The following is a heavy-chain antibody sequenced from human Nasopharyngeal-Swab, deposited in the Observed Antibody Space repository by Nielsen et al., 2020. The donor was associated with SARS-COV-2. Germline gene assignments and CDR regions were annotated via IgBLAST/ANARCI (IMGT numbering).Heavy chain of an antibody. D-gene: IGHD3-3*01. J-gene: IGHJ5*02. Sequence: GESLKISCAASGFTFSSYWMHWVRQAPGKGLVWVSRINSDGSSTSYADSVKGRFTISRDNAKNTLHLQMNSLRAEDTAVYYCARVADFWSGYPFDPWGQGTLVTVSS. CDR2: INSDGSST. V-gene: IGHV3-74*01. CDR3: ARVADFWSGYPFDP. CDR1: GFTFSSYW.